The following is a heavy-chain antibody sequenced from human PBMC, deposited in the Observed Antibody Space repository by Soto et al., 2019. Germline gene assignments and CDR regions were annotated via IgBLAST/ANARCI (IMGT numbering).Heavy chain of an antibody. V-gene: IGHV3-11*01. J-gene: IGHJ4*02. Sequence: PGGSLRLSCAASGFTFSDFYMSWIRQAPGKGLEWISYISSGSTNIFYADSVKGRFTVSRDNAKNSVYLQMDSLRAEDTAVYYCARDRNAAGSDYWGRGTLVTVSS. CDR1: GFTFSDFY. CDR3: ARDRNAAGSDY. CDR2: ISSGSTNI. D-gene: IGHD1-1*01.